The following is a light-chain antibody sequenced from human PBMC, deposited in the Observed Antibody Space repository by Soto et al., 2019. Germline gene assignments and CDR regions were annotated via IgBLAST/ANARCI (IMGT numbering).Light chain of an antibody. CDR2: GAS. V-gene: IGKV3-15*01. Sequence: EIVMTQSPATLSVSPGERATLSCRASQSVSSSLAWYQQNPGQSPRLLIYGASTRATGIPARFSGSGSGTEFTLTISSLQSEDFAVYYCQKYNNWPRTFGQGTKVEIK. J-gene: IGKJ1*01. CDR1: QSVSSS. CDR3: QKYNNWPRT.